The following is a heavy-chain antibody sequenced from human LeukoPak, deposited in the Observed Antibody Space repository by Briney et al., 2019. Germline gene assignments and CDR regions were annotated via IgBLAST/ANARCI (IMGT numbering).Heavy chain of an antibody. CDR3: ARLGYSSSAWGIYYYYMDV. Sequence: SETLSLTCTVSGGSISSSSYYWGWIRQPPGKGLEWFGSIYYSGSSYYNPSLKSRVTISVDTSKNQFSLKLSSVTAADTAVYYCARLGYSSSAWGIYYYYMDVWGKGTTVTVSS. CDR1: GGSISSSSYY. J-gene: IGHJ6*03. D-gene: IGHD6-13*01. V-gene: IGHV4-39*01. CDR2: IYYSGSS.